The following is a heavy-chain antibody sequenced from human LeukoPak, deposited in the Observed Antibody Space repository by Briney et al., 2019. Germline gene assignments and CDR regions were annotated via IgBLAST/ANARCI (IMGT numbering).Heavy chain of an antibody. V-gene: IGHV4-34*01. J-gene: IGHJ6*03. CDR1: GGSFSGYY. D-gene: IGHD4-11*01. Sequence: PSETLSLTCAVYGGSFSGYYWSWIRQPPGKGLEWIGEINHSGSTNYNPSLKSRVTISVDTSKNQFSLKLSSVTAADTAVYYCARVDSNELDYYYYYRDVWGKGTTVTVSS. CDR3: ARVDSNELDYYYYYRDV. CDR2: INHSGST.